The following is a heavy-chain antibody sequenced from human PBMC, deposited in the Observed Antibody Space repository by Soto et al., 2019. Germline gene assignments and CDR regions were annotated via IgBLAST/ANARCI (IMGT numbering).Heavy chain of an antibody. CDR2: INYSVST. J-gene: IGHJ4*02. V-gene: IGHV4-59*01. D-gene: IGHD6-19*01. CDR3: AGGKGREVAGKFDS. Sequence: SETLSLTCSVSGDSISTSYWSWIRQPPGKGLEWIGYINYSVSTNSNPSLKSRVTISVDTSKNQFSLKLSSVTAADTGVYYCAGGKGREVAGKFDSWGQGTLVTVSS. CDR1: GDSISTSY.